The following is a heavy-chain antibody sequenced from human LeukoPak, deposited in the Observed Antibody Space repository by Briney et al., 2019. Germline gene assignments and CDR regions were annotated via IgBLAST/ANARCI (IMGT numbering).Heavy chain of an antibody. CDR3: AKGAIAVAGTKDYFDY. Sequence: GGSLRLSCAASGFTIDDYAMHWVRQAPGKGLEWVSGISWNSGSIGYADSVKGRFTISRDNAKNSLYLQMNSLRAEDTALYYCAKGAIAVAGTKDYFDYWGQGTLVTVSS. D-gene: IGHD6-19*01. CDR1: GFTIDDYA. J-gene: IGHJ4*02. V-gene: IGHV3-9*01. CDR2: ISWNSGSI.